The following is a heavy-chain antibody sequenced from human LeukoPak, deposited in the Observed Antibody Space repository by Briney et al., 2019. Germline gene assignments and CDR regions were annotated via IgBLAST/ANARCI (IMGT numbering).Heavy chain of an antibody. J-gene: IGHJ4*02. Sequence: GGSLRLSCTTSGFTFGDYAVSWFRQAPGKGLEWVGFIRSNAYGGTTDYAASVKGRFTISRDDSKSIAYLQMNSLKTEDTAVYYCTRSAFDYWGQGTLVTVSS. V-gene: IGHV3-49*03. CDR3: TRSAFDY. CDR1: GFTFGDYA. D-gene: IGHD2-2*01. CDR2: IRSNAYGGTT.